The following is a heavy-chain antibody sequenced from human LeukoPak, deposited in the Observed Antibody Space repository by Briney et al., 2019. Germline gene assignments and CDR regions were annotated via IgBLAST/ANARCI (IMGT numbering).Heavy chain of an antibody. CDR1: GGSISSSSYY. D-gene: IGHD5-18*01. Sequence: SETLSLTCTVSGGSISSSSYYWGWIRQPPGKGLEWIGSIYYSGSTYYNPSLKSRVTISVDTSKNQFSLKLSSVTAADTAVYYCARYSYGSRHAFDIWGQGTMVTVSS. J-gene: IGHJ3*02. CDR3: ARYSYGSRHAFDI. CDR2: IYYSGST. V-gene: IGHV4-39*07.